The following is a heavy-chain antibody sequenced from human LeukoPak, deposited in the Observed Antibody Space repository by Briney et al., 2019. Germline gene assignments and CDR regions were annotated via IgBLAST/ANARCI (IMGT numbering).Heavy chain of an antibody. V-gene: IGHV4-39*01. CDR2: IYYSGST. J-gene: IGHJ6*03. CDR3: ARHVKGSSWPYYYYYYYMDV. D-gene: IGHD6-13*01. Sequence: SETLSLTCTVSGGSISSSSYYWGWIRQPPGKGLEWIGSIYYSGSTYYNPSLKSRVTISVDTSKNQFSLKLSSVTAADTAVYYCARHVKGSSWPYYYYYYYMDVWGKGTTVTISS. CDR1: GGSISSSSYY.